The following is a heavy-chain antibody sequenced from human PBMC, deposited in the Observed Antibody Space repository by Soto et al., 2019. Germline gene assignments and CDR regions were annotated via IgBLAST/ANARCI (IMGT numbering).Heavy chain of an antibody. J-gene: IGHJ3*02. V-gene: IGHV3-7*04. CDR1: GFSFSTYW. D-gene: IGHD3-3*01. CDR2: MKQDGSEE. Sequence: GGSLRLSCAASGFSFSTYWMSWVRQAPGKGLEWVANMKQDGSEEHYVDSVKGRFTISRDNAKNSVYLQMNSLGAEDTAVYHCARGKGLITIFGVHFRNEAFDIWGLGTMVTVSS. CDR3: ARGKGLITIFGVHFRNEAFDI.